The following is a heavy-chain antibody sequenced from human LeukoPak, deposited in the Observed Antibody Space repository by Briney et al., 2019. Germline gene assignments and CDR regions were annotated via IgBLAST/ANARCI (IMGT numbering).Heavy chain of an antibody. Sequence: GGSLRLSCAASGFTFSSYSLNWVRQAPGKGLEWVSAISGSGGSTYYADSVKGRFTISRDNSKNTLYLQMNSLRAEDTAVYYCAPPDYGVLHAFDIWGQGTMVTVSS. D-gene: IGHD4-17*01. CDR2: ISGSGGST. J-gene: IGHJ3*02. CDR1: GFTFSSYS. V-gene: IGHV3-23*01. CDR3: APPDYGVLHAFDI.